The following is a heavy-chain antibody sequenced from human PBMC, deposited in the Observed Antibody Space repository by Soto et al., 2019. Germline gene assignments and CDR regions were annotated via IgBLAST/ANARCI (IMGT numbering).Heavy chain of an antibody. CDR1: GGSISSGGYS. CDR3: ARSILTGYYYDGMDV. Sequence: SETLSLTCAVSGGSISSGGYSWSWIRQPPGKGLEWIGYIYHSGSTYYNPSLKSRVTISVDGSKNQFSLKLSSVTAADTAVYYCARSILTGYYYDGMDVWGQGTTVTVSS. V-gene: IGHV4-30-2*01. D-gene: IGHD3-9*01. J-gene: IGHJ6*02. CDR2: IYHSGST.